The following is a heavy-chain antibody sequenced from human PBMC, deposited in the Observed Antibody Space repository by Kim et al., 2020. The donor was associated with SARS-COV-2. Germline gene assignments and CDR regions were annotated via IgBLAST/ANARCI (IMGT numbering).Heavy chain of an antibody. CDR1: GFTFSSYG. J-gene: IGHJ4*01. D-gene: IGHD3-22*01. Sequence: GGSLRLSCAASGFTFSSYGMHWVRQAPGKGLEWVAVISYDGSNKYYADSVKGRFTTSRDNSKNTLYLQMNSLRAEDTAVYYCAKEKYYYDSSGLLLDYWG. V-gene: IGHV3-30*18. CDR3: AKEKYYYDSSGLLLDY. CDR2: ISYDGSNK.